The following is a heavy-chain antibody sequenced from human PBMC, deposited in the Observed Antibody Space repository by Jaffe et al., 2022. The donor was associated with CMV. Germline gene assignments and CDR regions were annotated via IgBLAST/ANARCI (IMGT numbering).Heavy chain of an antibody. CDR3: ARDRRELEDYYYYYYMDV. V-gene: IGHV3-21*01. CDR1: GFTFSSYS. J-gene: IGHJ6*03. D-gene: IGHD3-3*01. CDR2: ISSSSSYI. Sequence: EVQLVESGGGLVKPGGSLRLSCAASGFTFSSYSMNWVRQAPGKGLEWVSSISSSSSYIYYADSVKGRFTISRDNAKNSLYLQMNSLRAEDTAVYYCARDRRELEDYYYYYYMDVWGKGTTVTVSS.